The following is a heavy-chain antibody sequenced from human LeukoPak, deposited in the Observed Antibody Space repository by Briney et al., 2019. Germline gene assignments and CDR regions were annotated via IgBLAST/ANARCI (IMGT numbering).Heavy chain of an antibody. CDR3: ARDYMIRGMDV. CDR2: VYSNNST. J-gene: IGHJ6*02. D-gene: IGHD3-16*01. CDR1: GFTVSRTY. V-gene: IGHV3-53*04. Sequence: GGSLRLSCAASGFTVSRTYMSWVRQAPGKGLEWVAVVYSNNSTHYADSVKGRFTISRHSSKNTLLLQMNSLRAEDTAMYYCARDYMIRGMDVWGQGTTVTVSS.